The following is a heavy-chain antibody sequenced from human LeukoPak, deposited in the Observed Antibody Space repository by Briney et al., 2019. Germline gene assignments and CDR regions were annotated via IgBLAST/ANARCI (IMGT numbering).Heavy chain of an antibody. CDR1: GFTFSDYY. CDR3: AKGTLATNAFDI. Sequence: PGGSLRLSCAASGFTFSDYYMSWIRQAPGKGLEWVAFIRYDGSNKYYADSVKGRFTISRDNSKNTLYLQMNSLRAEDTAVYYCAKGTLATNAFDIWGQGSMVTVSS. D-gene: IGHD1-1*01. V-gene: IGHV3-30*02. CDR2: IRYDGSNK. J-gene: IGHJ3*02.